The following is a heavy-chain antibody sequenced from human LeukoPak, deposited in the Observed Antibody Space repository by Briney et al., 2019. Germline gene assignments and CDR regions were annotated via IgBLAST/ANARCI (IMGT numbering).Heavy chain of an antibody. D-gene: IGHD6-19*01. J-gene: IGHJ4*02. CDR2: IGYGGGDS. Sequence: GGSLRLSCTVSGFTLSSYEMTWFRQAPGKGLEWVSCIGYGGGDSHYADSVKGRFTISRDNSKNKLYLQLSSLRADDTAVYYCTRNSGWYSISWGEGTLVTVSS. V-gene: IGHV3-23*01. CDR3: TRNSGWYSIS. CDR1: GFTLSSYE.